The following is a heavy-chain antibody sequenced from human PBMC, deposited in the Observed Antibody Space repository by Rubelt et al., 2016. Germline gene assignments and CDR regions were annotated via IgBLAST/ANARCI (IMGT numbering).Heavy chain of an antibody. CDR3: ARVPYGDYVWGLLGY. CDR1: GFTFSSYA. CDR2: ISYDGSNK. V-gene: IGHV3-30*04. Sequence: RSLRLSCAASGFTFSSYAMHWVRQAPGKGLEWVAVISYDGSNKYYADSVKGRFTISRDNSKNTLYLQMNSLRAEDTAVYYCARVPYGDYVWGLLGYWGQGTLVTFAS. J-gene: IGHJ1*01. D-gene: IGHD3-16*01.